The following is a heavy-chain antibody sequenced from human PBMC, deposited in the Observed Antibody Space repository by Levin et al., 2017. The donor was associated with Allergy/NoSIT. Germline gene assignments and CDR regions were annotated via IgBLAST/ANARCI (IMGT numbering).Heavy chain of an antibody. V-gene: IGHV4-31*03. J-gene: IGHJ6*02. CDR2: MHHSGSA. CDR1: ADSIGSGDYY. D-gene: IGHD3-10*01. CDR3: ARDEYAWFGECYGMDI. Sequence: SETLSLTCTVSADSIGSGDYYWSWIRQHPGKGLEWIGFMHHSGSASYNPSLKSRVTMSLDISKNQFSLQVKSLTVADTAVYYCARDEYAWFGECYGMDIWGLGATVTVS.